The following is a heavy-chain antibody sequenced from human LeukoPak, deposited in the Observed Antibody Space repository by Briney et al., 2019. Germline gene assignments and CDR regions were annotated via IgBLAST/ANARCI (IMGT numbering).Heavy chain of an antibody. D-gene: IGHD6-19*01. CDR3: ARASVADHDAFDI. Sequence: PSETLSLTCAVYGGSFSGYHWSWIRQPPGKGLEWIGSMYSSGSTYYNPSLKSRVTISVDTSKNQFSLKLSSVTAADTAVYYCARASVADHDAFDIWGQGTMVTVSS. J-gene: IGHJ3*02. CDR1: GGSFSGYH. CDR2: MYSSGST. V-gene: IGHV4-34*01.